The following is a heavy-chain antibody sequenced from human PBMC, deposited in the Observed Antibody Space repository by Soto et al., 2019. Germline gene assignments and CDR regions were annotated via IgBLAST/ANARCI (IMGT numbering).Heavy chain of an antibody. CDR3: ARVFPEIWFGELFPSRCWFDP. CDR2: IYYSGST. CDR1: GGSISSGGYY. Sequence: QVQLQESGPGLVKPSQTLSLTCTVSGGSISSGGYYWSWIRQHPGKGLEWIGYIYYSGSTYYTPSLKSRVTISVDTSKNQVSLKLSSATAADTAVYYCARVFPEIWFGELFPSRCWFDPWGQGTLVTVSS. V-gene: IGHV4-31*03. J-gene: IGHJ5*02. D-gene: IGHD3-10*01.